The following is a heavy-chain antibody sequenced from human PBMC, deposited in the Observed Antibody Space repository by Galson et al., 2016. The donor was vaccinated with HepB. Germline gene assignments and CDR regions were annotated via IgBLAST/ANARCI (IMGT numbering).Heavy chain of an antibody. CDR3: EAYKDGTEY. CDR1: GFTFSNFW. Sequence: SLRLSCAASGFTFSNFWMTWFRQAPGKGLEWLANIKPDGSEKNYGDSVKGRFTISRDDAKNPLYLHMDSLRAEDTALYYCEAYKDGTEYWGQGTLVTVSS. D-gene: IGHD3-10*01. J-gene: IGHJ4*02. CDR2: IKPDGSEK. V-gene: IGHV3-7*03.